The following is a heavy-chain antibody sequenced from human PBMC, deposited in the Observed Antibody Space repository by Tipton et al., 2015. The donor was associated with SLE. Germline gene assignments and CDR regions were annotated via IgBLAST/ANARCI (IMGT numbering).Heavy chain of an antibody. J-gene: IGHJ4*02. CDR3: ARHDYDDNGYYLHYFDQ. V-gene: IGHV4-39*01. CDR1: GGSISSSSYY. CDR2: IYYSGST. D-gene: IGHD3-22*01. Sequence: LRLSCTVSGGSISSSSYYWGWIRQPPGKGLEWIGSIYYSGSTYYNPSLKSRITMSMDTSQNHVFLRLSSVTAADTATYYCARHDYDDNGYYLHYFDQWGQGTLVTVSS.